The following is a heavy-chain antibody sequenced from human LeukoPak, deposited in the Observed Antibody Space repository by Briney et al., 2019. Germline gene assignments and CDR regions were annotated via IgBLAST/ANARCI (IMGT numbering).Heavy chain of an antibody. CDR3: ARAPSEIGGYYPEYFRH. V-gene: IGHV3-74*01. Sequence: GGSLRLSCAASGFTFTTYWMHWVRQAPGKGLVWVSLSKSDGSTNYADSVKGRFTISRDNAKNTVSLQMNSLRPEDTGVYYCARAPSEIGGYYPEYFRHWGQGTLVTVSS. CDR1: GFTFTTYW. D-gene: IGHD3-22*01. J-gene: IGHJ1*01. CDR2: SKSDGST.